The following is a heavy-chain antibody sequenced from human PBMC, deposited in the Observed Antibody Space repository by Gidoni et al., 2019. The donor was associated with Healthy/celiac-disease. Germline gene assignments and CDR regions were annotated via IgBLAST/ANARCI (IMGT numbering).Heavy chain of an antibody. Sequence: EVQLVESGGGLVQPGGSLRLSCAASAFPFSSYWMSLVRQAPGKGLEWGANRKQDGSEKDDVEYVKGRVTIARDNAKNSRYLQMNSLRAEETDVYYCARREGVVVAATLPIYLSSGPIDYWGQGTLVTVSS. CDR2: RKQDGSEK. D-gene: IGHD2-15*01. J-gene: IGHJ4*02. CDR1: AFPFSSYW. V-gene: IGHV3-7*01. CDR3: ARREGVVVAATLPIYLSSGPIDY.